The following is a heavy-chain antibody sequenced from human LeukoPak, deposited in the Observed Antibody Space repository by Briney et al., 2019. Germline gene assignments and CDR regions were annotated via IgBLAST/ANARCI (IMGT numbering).Heavy chain of an antibody. D-gene: IGHD1-26*01. Sequence: PSETLSLTCTVSGGSISSGGYYWSWIRQPPGKGLEWIGYIYHSGSSHYNPSLKSRVTISVDRSKNQFSLKLSSVTAADTAVYYCARDMEGPIKVGSFDYWGQGTLVTVSS. CDR2: IYHSGSS. CDR1: GGSISSGGYY. CDR3: ARDMEGPIKVGSFDY. V-gene: IGHV4-30-2*01. J-gene: IGHJ4*02.